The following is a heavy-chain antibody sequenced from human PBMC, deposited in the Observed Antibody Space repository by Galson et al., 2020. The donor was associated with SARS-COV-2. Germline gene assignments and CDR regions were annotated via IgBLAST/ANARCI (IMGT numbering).Heavy chain of an antibody. D-gene: IGHD3-10*02. CDR1: GFSLSTSGMC. CDR3: ARLMSRSVAFDI. Sequence: QTLSLTCTFSGFSLSTSGMCVSWIRQPPGKALEWLARIDWDDDKYYSTSLKTRLTISKDTSKNQVVLTMTNMDPVDTATYYCARLMSRSVAFDIWGQGTMVTVSS. CDR2: IDWDDDK. V-gene: IGHV2-70*11. J-gene: IGHJ3*02.